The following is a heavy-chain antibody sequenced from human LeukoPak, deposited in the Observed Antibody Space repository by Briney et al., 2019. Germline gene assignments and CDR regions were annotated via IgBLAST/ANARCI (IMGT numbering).Heavy chain of an antibody. D-gene: IGHD3-22*01. Sequence: GGSLRPSCAASGVTFSSHAMSCVRQPPGGGMEWVSSISGSGGSTYYADSVKGRFTISRDNSKNTLYLQMNSLRAEDTAVYYCAKDPYYYDSSGYNGFYAWGQGAMVTVAS. V-gene: IGHV3-23*01. J-gene: IGHJ5*02. CDR2: ISGSGGST. CDR1: GVTFSSHA. CDR3: AKDPYYYDSSGYNGFYA.